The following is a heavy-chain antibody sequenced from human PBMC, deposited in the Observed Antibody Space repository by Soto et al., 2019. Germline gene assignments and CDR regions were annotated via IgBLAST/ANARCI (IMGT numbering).Heavy chain of an antibody. Sequence: PGGSLRLSCVASGFTFGKHGMHWVRQVPGKGLEWVAVIGFDGNNKDYTHSVKGRFTISRDNSKNTVYLQMNSLRAEDTAVYNCAKEPVGPDWYFDLWGRGTLVTVSS. V-gene: IGHV3-33*06. CDR2: IGFDGNNK. J-gene: IGHJ2*01. CDR1: GFTFGKHG. CDR3: AKEPVGPDWYFDL.